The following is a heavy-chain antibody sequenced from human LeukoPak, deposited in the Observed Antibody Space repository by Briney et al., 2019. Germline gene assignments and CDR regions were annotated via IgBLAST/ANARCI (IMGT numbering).Heavy chain of an antibody. CDR1: GGSFSGYY. D-gene: IGHD4-17*01. CDR3: ARGQGTVTTH. V-gene: IGHV4-34*01. J-gene: IGHJ4*02. CDR2: INHSGDA. Sequence: SETLSLTCAVSGGSFSGYYWTWIRQPPGKGLEWIEEINHSGDANYNPSLKSRVTISLDTSKNQFSLKLSSVTAADTALYYCARGQGTVTTHWGQGTLVTVSS.